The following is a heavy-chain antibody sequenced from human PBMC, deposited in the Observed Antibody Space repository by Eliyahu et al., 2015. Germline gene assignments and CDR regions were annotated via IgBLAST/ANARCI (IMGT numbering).Heavy chain of an antibody. D-gene: IGHD4-17*01. CDR1: VGPFSMYT. V-gene: IGHV1-69*08. CDR2: IIPMLGTP. J-gene: IGHJ4*02. Sequence: SVGPFSMYTFSWVRQAPGQGLEWMGRIIPMLGTPNYAQKFQDRVTISADTSTNTAYLEVRSLRSEDTAVYYCSRDLLSGGATTDKFDSWGQGTRVTVTS. CDR3: SRDLLSGGATTDKFDS.